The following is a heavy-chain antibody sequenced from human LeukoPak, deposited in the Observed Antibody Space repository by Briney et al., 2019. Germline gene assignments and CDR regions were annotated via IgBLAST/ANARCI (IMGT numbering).Heavy chain of an antibody. J-gene: IGHJ4*02. CDR1: GFTVSSNY. V-gene: IGHV3-53*01. CDR3: ARGAYDFWSGSLLPIPFDY. Sequence: GGSLRLSCAASGFTVSSNYMSWVRQAPGKGLEWVSVIYSGGDTYYADSVKGRFTISRDTSKNTLYLQMNSLRAEDTAVYYCARGAYDFWSGSLLPIPFDYWGQGTLVTVSS. CDR2: IYSGGDT. D-gene: IGHD3-3*01.